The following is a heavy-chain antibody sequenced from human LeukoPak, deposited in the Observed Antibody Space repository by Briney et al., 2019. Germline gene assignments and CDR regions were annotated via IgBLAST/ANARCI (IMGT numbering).Heavy chain of an antibody. CDR2: ISGSGGST. V-gene: IGHV3-23*01. J-gene: IGHJ3*02. CDR1: GLTVSGSV. D-gene: IGHD6-19*01. CDR3: AKARVLTVAYDAFDI. Sequence: PGGSLRLSCAASGLTVSGSVMSWVRQAPGKGLEWVSAISGSGGSTYYADSVKGRFTISRDNSKNTLYLQMNSLRAEDTAVYYCAKARVLTVAYDAFDIWGQGTMVTVSS.